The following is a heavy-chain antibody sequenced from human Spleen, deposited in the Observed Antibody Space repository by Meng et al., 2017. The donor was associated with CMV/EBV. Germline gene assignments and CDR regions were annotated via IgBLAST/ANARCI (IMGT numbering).Heavy chain of an antibody. Sequence: TFSCYSMHWVRQAPGKGLEWVAVISYDGSNKYYADSVKGRFTISRDNSKNTLYLQMNSLRAEDTAVYYCARDQGRVGATWGGYYFDYWGQGTLVTVSS. CDR1: TFSCYS. V-gene: IGHV3-30*04. D-gene: IGHD1-26*01. CDR2: ISYDGSNK. CDR3: ARDQGRVGATWGGYYFDY. J-gene: IGHJ4*02.